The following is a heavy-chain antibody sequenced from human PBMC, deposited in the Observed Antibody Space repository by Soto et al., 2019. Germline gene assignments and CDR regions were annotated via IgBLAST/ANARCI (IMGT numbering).Heavy chain of an antibody. Sequence: ASVKVSCKASGYTFTGYYMHWVRQAPGQGLEWMGWINPNSGGTNYAQKFQGWVTMTRDTSISTAYMELSRLRSVDTAVYFCARGFGYSYGSYFDYWGPGTLVTVSS. CDR1: GYTFTGYY. J-gene: IGHJ4*02. V-gene: IGHV1-2*04. CDR3: ARGFGYSYGSYFDY. D-gene: IGHD5-18*01. CDR2: INPNSGGT.